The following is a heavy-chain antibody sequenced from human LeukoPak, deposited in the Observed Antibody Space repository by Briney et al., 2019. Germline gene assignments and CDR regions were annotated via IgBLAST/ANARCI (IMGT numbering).Heavy chain of an antibody. Sequence: SETLSLTCAVSGGSISSSNWWSWVRQPPGKGLEWIGEIYHSGSTNYNPSLKSRVTISVDKSKNQFSLKLSSVTAADTAVYYCARERGYSSSSREIDYWGQGTLVTVSS. D-gene: IGHD6-6*01. J-gene: IGHJ4*02. V-gene: IGHV4-4*02. CDR2: IYHSGST. CDR1: GGSISSSNW. CDR3: ARERGYSSSSREIDY.